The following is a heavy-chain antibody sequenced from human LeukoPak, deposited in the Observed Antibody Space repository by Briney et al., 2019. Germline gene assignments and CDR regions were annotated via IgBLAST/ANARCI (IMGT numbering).Heavy chain of an antibody. CDR2: IYPGDSDT. J-gene: IGHJ4*02. D-gene: IGHD3-3*01. CDR1: GYSFTSYW. CDR3: ARADVLRFLESLSDTYYFDY. V-gene: IGHV5-51*01. Sequence: GESLKISCKGSGYSFTSYWIGWVRQMPGKGLEWMGIIYPGDSDTRYSPSFQGQVTISADKSISTAYLQWSSLKASDTAMYYCARADVLRFLESLSDTYYFDYWGQGTLVTVSS.